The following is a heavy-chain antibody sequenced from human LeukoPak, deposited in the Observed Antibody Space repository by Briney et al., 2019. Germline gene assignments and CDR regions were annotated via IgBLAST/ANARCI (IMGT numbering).Heavy chain of an antibody. D-gene: IGHD2-21*01. Sequence: GSLRLSCAASGFTFSSYWSWIRQPPGKGLEWIGEINHSGSTNYNPSLKSRVTISVDTSKNQFSLKLSSVTAADTAVYYCARLASDAFDIWGQGTMVTVSS. J-gene: IGHJ3*02. CDR3: ARLASDAFDI. CDR1: GFTFSSY. V-gene: IGHV4-34*01. CDR2: INHSGST.